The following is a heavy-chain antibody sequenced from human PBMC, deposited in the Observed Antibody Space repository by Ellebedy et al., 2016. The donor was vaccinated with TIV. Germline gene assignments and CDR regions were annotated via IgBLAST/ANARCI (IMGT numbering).Heavy chain of an antibody. D-gene: IGHD5-18*01. CDR1: GYTFSRYG. Sequence: GESLKISXTASGYTFSRYGMHWVRQAPGKGLEWVAVIWHDGSKDYYADSVKGRFTISKDDSRNTLFLQMNSLRAEDTAVYYCAQIRGPTAMPQCCLYYMDVWGKGTTVTVSS. CDR3: AQIRGPTAMPQCCLYYMDV. CDR2: IWHDGSKD. V-gene: IGHV3-33*01. J-gene: IGHJ6*03.